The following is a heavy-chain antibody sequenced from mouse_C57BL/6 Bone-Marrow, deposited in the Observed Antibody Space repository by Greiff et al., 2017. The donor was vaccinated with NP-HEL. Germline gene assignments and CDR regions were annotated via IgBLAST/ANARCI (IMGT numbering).Heavy chain of an antibody. J-gene: IGHJ2*01. CDR3: ARPTYSHYFDY. D-gene: IGHD1-1*01. Sequence: VQLKQSGPVLVKPGASVKMSCKASGYTFTDYYMNWVKQSHGKSLEWIGVINPYNGGTSYNQKFKGKATLTVDKSSSTAYMELNSLTSEDSAVYYCARPTYSHYFDYWGQGTTLTVSS. V-gene: IGHV1-19*01. CDR2: INPYNGGT. CDR1: GYTFTDYY.